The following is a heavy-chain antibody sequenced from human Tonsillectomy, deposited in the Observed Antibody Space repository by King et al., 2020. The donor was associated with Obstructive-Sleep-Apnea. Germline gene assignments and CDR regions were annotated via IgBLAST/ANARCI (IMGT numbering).Heavy chain of an antibody. V-gene: IGHV3-7*01. Sequence: VQLVESGGGLVQPGGSLRLSCTASGFTFSSYWMTWVRQAPGKGLEWVANIKQDGGEKHYVDFVKGRITISRDTAKNSLYLQMNSLRAEDTAVYYCARESHDAFDIWGQGTMVTVSS. J-gene: IGHJ3*02. CDR1: GFTFSSYW. CDR3: ARESHDAFDI. CDR2: IKQDGGEK.